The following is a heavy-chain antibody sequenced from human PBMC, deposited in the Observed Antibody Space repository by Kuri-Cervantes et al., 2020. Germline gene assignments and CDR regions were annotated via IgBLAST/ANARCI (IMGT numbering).Heavy chain of an antibody. D-gene: IGHD3-9*01. CDR1: GFTFSSFG. J-gene: IGHJ5*02. Sequence: GESLKISCAASGFTFSSFGIHWVRQAPGKGLEWVALISFDGSNKYYADSVKGRFTISRDNAKNSLYLQMNSLRAEDTALYHCARDLNGDIENWFDPWGQGTLVTVSS. CDR2: ISFDGSNK. V-gene: IGHV3-30*03. CDR3: ARDLNGDIENWFDP.